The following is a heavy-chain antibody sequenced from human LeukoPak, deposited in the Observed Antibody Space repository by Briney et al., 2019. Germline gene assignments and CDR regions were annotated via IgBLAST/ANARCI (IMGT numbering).Heavy chain of an antibody. V-gene: IGHV3-23*01. D-gene: IGHD3-10*01. J-gene: IGHJ4*02. CDR1: GFTFSDYY. Sequence: PGGSLRLSCAASGFTFSDYYMSWIRQAPGKGLEWVSAISGSGGSTYYADSVKGRFTISRDNSKNTLYLQMNSLRAEDTAVYYCAKDLLTMVRGVNLFDYWGQGTLVTVSS. CDR2: ISGSGGST. CDR3: AKDLLTMVRGVNLFDY.